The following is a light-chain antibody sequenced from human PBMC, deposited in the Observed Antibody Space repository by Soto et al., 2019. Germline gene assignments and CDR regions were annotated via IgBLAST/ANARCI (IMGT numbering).Light chain of an antibody. CDR2: DAS. V-gene: IGKV3-11*01. CDR1: QSVSSY. J-gene: IGKJ4*01. CDR3: QQRSNWPPALT. Sequence: EIVITQSPSTLSVSPGERATLSCRASQSVSSYLAWYQQKPGQAPRLLIYDASNRATGIPARFSGSGSGTDFTLTISSLEPEDFAVYYCQQRSNWPPALTFGGGTKVDIK.